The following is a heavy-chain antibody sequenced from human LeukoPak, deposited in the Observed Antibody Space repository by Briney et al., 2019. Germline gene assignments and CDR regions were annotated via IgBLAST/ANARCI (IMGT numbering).Heavy chain of an antibody. CDR1: GGPISSYH. Sequence: SETLSLTCTVSGGPISSYHWSWIRQPPGKGLEWIAYITYSGSTNYNPSLKSRVTISVDTSKNQFSLKLSSVTAADTAVYYCAREEIRSWFDPWGQGTLVTVSS. D-gene: IGHD5-24*01. J-gene: IGHJ5*02. CDR3: AREEIRSWFDP. CDR2: ITYSGST. V-gene: IGHV4-59*01.